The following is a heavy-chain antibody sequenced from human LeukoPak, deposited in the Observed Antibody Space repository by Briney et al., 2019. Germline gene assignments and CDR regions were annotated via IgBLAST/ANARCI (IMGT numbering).Heavy chain of an antibody. CDR2: IRSKANSYAT. D-gene: IGHD1-26*01. CDR3: TSPDTTY. CDR1: GFTFSGST. J-gene: IGHJ4*02. V-gene: IGHV3-73*01. Sequence: GGSLRLSCAASGFTFSGSTMHWVRQASGKGLEWVGHIRSKANSYATAYAASVKGRFTISRDNSKNTAYLQMNGLKTEDTAVYYCTSPDTTYWGQGTLVTVSS.